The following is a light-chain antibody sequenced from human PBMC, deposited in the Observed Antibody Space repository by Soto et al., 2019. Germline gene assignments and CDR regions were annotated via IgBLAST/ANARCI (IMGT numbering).Light chain of an antibody. CDR2: DAS. V-gene: IGKV3-11*01. CDR1: QSVSSY. Sequence: EIVLTQSPATLSLSPGERATLCFRASQSVSSYLAWYQQKPGQAPRLLIYDASNRATGIPARFSGSGSGTDFTLTISRLEPEDFAVYYCQQYGSSGTFGQGTKVDIK. J-gene: IGKJ1*01. CDR3: QQYGSSGT.